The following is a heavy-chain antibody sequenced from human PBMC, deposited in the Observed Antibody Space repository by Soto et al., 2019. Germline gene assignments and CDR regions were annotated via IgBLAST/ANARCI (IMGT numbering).Heavy chain of an antibody. CDR1: GSTFNNFA. V-gene: IGHV1-69*06. J-gene: IGHJ4*02. CDR2: IVVMSNAA. CDR3: ARAIKRWEVNYYFDY. Sequence: QVVLLQSGAEVKEPGSSVRLSCQVSGSTFNNFAFSWMRQAPGQGPEWLGGIVVMSNAADYSQRFQDRVMITADTSTSTLYMELGSLTFDDTAVYYCARAIKRWEVNYYFDYWGQGTLVTVSS. D-gene: IGHD1-26*01.